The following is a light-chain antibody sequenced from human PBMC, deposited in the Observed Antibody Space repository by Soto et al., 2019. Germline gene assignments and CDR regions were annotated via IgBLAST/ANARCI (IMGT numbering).Light chain of an antibody. Sequence: DIQMTQSPSTLSTSVGDRVTITCRASQSISSWLAWYQQKPGKAPKLLMYKASSLESGVPSRFSGSGSGTEFTLTISSLQPDDFATYYCQQYNSFPLTFGGGTKVEIK. CDR2: KAS. J-gene: IGKJ4*01. V-gene: IGKV1-5*03. CDR1: QSISSW. CDR3: QQYNSFPLT.